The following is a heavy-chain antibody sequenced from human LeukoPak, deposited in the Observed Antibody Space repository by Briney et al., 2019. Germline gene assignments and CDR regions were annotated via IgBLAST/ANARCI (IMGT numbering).Heavy chain of an antibody. CDR2: IYTSGST. D-gene: IGHD3-10*01. Sequence: SETLSLTCTVSGGSISSYYWSWIRQPAGKGLEWIGRIYTSGSTNYNPSLKSRVTMSVDTSKNQFSLKLSSVTAADTAVYYCAREEYYGSGSYSPWFDPWGQGTLVTVSS. CDR1: GGSISSYY. CDR3: AREEYYGSGSYSPWFDP. V-gene: IGHV4-4*07. J-gene: IGHJ5*02.